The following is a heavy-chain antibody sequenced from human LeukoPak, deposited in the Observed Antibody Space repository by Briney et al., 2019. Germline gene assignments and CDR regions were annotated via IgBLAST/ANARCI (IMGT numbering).Heavy chain of an antibody. D-gene: IGHD6-13*01. J-gene: IGHJ4*02. Sequence: PGGSLRLSCAASGFTFSSYEMTWVRQAPGKGLEWVSYISSSGSTIYYADSVKGRFTISRDNAKNSLYLQMNSLRAEDSAVYYCARDQAGRHSDYWGQGTLVTVSS. CDR1: GFTFSSYE. V-gene: IGHV3-48*03. CDR2: ISSSGSTI. CDR3: ARDQAGRHSDY.